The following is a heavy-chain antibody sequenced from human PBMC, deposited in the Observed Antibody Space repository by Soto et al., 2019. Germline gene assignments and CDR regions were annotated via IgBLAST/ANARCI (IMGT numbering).Heavy chain of an antibody. V-gene: IGHV4-30-4*01. Sequence: SETLSLTCTVSGGSISSGDYYWSWIRQPPGKGLEWIGYIYYSGSTYYNPSLKSRVTISVDTSKNQFSLKLSSVTAADTAVYYCARKTRTLSLTLDYWGQGTLVTVSS. CDR3: ARKTRTLSLTLDY. CDR2: IYYSGST. J-gene: IGHJ4*02. CDR1: GGSISSGDYY.